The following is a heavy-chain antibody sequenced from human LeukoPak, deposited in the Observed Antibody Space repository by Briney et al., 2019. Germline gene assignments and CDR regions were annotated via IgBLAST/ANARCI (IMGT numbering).Heavy chain of an antibody. CDR2: ISYDGSNK. CDR3: ARGPLRDFDF. V-gene: IGHV3-30*04. CDR1: GSTFSTSN. Sequence: GGSLRLSCAASGSTFSTSNMHWVRQAPGKGLEWVSFISYDGSNKKEADSVKGRFTISRDNSKNTLYLQMNSLRAADTAVYYCARGPLRDFDFWGQGILVTVSS. J-gene: IGHJ4*02.